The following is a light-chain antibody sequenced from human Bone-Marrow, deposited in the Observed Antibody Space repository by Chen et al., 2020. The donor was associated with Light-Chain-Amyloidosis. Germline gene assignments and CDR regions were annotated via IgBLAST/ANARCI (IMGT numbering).Light chain of an antibody. CDR3: QQSYSTPWT. V-gene: IGKV1-39*01. J-gene: IGKJ1*01. Sequence: DLQLTQSPSSLSVSVGDRVTITCRASQSISSYLNWYQQKPGKAPKLLIYAASSLQSGVPSRFSGSGSGTDFTLTISSLQPEDFATYYCQQSYSTPWTFGQGTKVEIK. CDR2: AAS. CDR1: QSISSY.